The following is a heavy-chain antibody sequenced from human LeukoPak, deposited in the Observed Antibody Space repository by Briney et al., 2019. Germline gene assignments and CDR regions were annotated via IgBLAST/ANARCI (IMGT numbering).Heavy chain of an antibody. D-gene: IGHD2-2*01. V-gene: IGHV3-7*01. CDR3: ARGLDCRSTSCYLDN. Sequence: PGGSLRLSCAASGFTFTKYWMTWVRQAPGKGLEWVANIKQDGSEKFYVDSVKGRFTISRDNAKNSLDLQINSLGAEDTAVYYCARGLDCRSTSCYLDNWGQGTLVTVSS. CDR2: IKQDGSEK. J-gene: IGHJ4*02. CDR1: GFTFTKYW.